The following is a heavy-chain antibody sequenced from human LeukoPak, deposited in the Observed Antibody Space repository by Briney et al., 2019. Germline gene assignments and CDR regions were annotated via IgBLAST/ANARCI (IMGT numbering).Heavy chain of an antibody. CDR1: GFTFSSYA. CDR2: ISRSGGDT. CDR3: AKCGTTCYANAFYI. V-gene: IGHV3-23*01. J-gene: IGHJ3*02. D-gene: IGHD2-2*01. Sequence: QPGGSLRLSCAASGFTFSSYAMTWVRQAPGQGLEWVSAISRSGGDTEYADSVKGRFTISRDNSKNTLYMQMNSLRAEDAAVYYCAKCGTTCYANAFYIWGQGTMVTVSS.